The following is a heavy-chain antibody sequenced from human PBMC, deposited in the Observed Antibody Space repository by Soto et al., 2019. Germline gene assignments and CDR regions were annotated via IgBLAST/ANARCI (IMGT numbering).Heavy chain of an antibody. CDR3: ARDQVPRTPTDRDAFDI. J-gene: IGHJ3*02. Sequence: SETLSLTCTVSGGSISSGGYYWSWIRQHPGKGLEWIGYIYYSGSTYYNPSLKSRVTISVDTSKNQFSLKLSSVTAADTAVYYCARDQVPRTPTDRDAFDIWGQGTMVTVSS. D-gene: IGHD3-10*01. CDR2: IYYSGST. V-gene: IGHV4-31*03. CDR1: GGSISSGGYY.